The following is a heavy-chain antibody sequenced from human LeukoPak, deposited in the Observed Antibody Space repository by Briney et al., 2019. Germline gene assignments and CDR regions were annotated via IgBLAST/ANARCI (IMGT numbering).Heavy chain of an antibody. CDR2: IIPIFGTA. CDR3: ARGNYDSSGCSL. V-gene: IGHV1-69*05. D-gene: IGHD3-22*01. J-gene: IGHJ4*02. CDR1: GGTFSSYA. Sequence: SVKVSCKASGGTFSSYAISWVRQAPGQGLEWMGGIIPIFGTANYAQKFQGRVTITTDESASTAYMELSSLRSEDTAVYYCARGNYDSSGCSLWGQGTLVTVSS.